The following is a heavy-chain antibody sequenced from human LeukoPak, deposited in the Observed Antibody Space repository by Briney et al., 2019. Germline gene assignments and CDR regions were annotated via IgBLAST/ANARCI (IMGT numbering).Heavy chain of an antibody. CDR3: AIKYRSGGSCYLDFDY. CDR1: GYTFTGYY. V-gene: IGHV1-2*02. CDR2: INPNSGGT. D-gene: IGHD2-15*01. J-gene: IGHJ4*02. Sequence: ASVKVSCKASGYTFTGYYMHWVRQAPGQGLEWMGWINPNSGGTNYAQKFQGRVTMTRDTSISTAYMELSRLRSDDTAVYYCAIKYRSGGSCYLDFDYWGQGTLVTVSS.